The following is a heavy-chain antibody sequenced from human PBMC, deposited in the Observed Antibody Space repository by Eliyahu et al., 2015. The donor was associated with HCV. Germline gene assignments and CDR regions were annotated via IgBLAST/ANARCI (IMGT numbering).Heavy chain of an antibody. CDR3: ARGRITIGETSLDY. J-gene: IGHJ4*02. D-gene: IGHD3-9*01. CDR2: ISGSGGTT. V-gene: IGHV3-23*04. CDR1: GFTFSXYA. Sequence: EVLLVESGGGLVQPGGSLXLSCAAXGFTFSXYAXTWVRQAPGKGXEWVSAISGSGGTTYYADSVKGRFTISRDNSKNTLFVQMNSLRAEDTALYYCARGRITIGETSLDYWGQGTLVTVSS.